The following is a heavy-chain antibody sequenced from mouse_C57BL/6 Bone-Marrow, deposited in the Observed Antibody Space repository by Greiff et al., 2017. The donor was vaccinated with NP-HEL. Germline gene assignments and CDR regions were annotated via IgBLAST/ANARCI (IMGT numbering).Heavy chain of an antibody. Sequence: QVQLKQSGAELVRPGTSVKMSCKASGYTFTNYWIGWAKQRPGHGLEWIGDIYPGGGYTNYNEQFQGQATLTANKSSSTAYMQFSSLTSEDSAIYYCAITTVAAMDYWGQGTSVTVSS. CDR2: IYPGGGYT. CDR1: GYTFTNYW. CDR3: AITTVAAMDY. D-gene: IGHD1-1*01. J-gene: IGHJ4*01. V-gene: IGHV1-63*01.